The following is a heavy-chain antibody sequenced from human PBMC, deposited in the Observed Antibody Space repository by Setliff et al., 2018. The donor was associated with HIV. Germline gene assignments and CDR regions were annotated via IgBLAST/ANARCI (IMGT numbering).Heavy chain of an antibody. V-gene: IGHV5-51*01. Sequence: SFSNHWIGWVRQMPGRGLEWVGIIYPQDSDTRYSPSFEGHVTISADTSRYTAYLQWSALKASDTAMYYCARHTIDISLLVVQDPGPFDVWGRGTMVTVSS. CDR3: ARHTIDISLLVVQDPGPFDV. CDR1: SFSNHW. J-gene: IGHJ3*01. CDR2: IYPQDSDT. D-gene: IGHD3-10*01.